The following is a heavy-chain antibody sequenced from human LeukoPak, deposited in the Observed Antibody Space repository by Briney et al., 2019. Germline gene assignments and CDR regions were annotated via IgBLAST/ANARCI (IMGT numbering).Heavy chain of an antibody. V-gene: IGHV3-23*01. D-gene: IGHD2-21*01. CDR2: ISVSGGST. J-gene: IGHJ4*02. CDR3: AKGVSTLGEN. Sequence: GGSLRLSCAASGFTFSTYAMSWVRQAPGKGLEWVSGISVSGGSTYYVDSVKGRFTISRDNSKNTLYLQMNSLRAADTAVYYCAKGVSTLGENWGQGTLVTVSS. CDR1: GFTFSTYA.